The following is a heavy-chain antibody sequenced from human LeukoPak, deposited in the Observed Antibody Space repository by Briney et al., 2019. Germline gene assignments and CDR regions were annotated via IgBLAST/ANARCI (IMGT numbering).Heavy chain of an antibody. V-gene: IGHV1-69*05. CDR3: AREGDSSGYYY. CDR1: GGTFSSDA. J-gene: IGHJ4*02. D-gene: IGHD3-22*01. Sequence: GASVKVSCKASGGTFSSDAISLLRQAPGQGLEWMGRIIPIFGTANYAQKFQGRVTITTDESTSTAYMELSSLRSEDTAVYYRAREGDSSGYYYWGQGTLVTVSS. CDR2: IIPIFGTA.